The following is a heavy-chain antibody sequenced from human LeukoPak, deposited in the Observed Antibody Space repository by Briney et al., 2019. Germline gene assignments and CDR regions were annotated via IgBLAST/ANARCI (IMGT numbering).Heavy chain of an antibody. CDR1: GFTFSSHW. Sequence: PGGSLRLSCAASGFTFSSHWMTWVRQAPGRGLEWVAKINQNGGEKYYVDSVKGRFTISRDNAQNSVSLQMNSLRVEDTAVYHCSTGRSCSTCYMPDYWGQGTLVTVSS. CDR3: STGRSCSTCYMPDY. V-gene: IGHV3-7*01. D-gene: IGHD2-2*02. CDR2: INQNGGEK. J-gene: IGHJ4*02.